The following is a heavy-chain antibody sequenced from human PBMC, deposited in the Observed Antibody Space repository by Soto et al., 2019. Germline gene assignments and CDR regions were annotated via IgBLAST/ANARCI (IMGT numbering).Heavy chain of an antibody. Sequence: QVHLVQSGAEVKKPGSSVKVSCKASGGTFSSDAISLVRQAPGQGLEWMGGIIPMLGTVNYIQKFQGRVTITADESTSTAYMELRSLIPEDTAVYYCARSTIFGVVIVPDFDYWGQGSLVTVSS. CDR2: IIPMLGTV. D-gene: IGHD3-3*01. CDR1: GGTFSSDA. J-gene: IGHJ4*02. V-gene: IGHV1-69*11. CDR3: ARSTIFGVVIVPDFDY.